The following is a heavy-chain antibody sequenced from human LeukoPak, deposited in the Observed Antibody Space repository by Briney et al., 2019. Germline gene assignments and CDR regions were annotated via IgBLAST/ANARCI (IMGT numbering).Heavy chain of an antibody. CDR3: ARDWADY. CDR1: GFTFSSYA. Sequence: LPGGSLRLSCAASGFTFSSYAMHWVRQAPGKGLEWVAVISYDGSNIYYTDSVKGRFTISRDKSKNTLYLQMNSLRAEDTAVYYCARDWADYWGQGTLVTVSS. J-gene: IGHJ4*02. D-gene: IGHD3-16*01. CDR2: ISYDGSNI. V-gene: IGHV3-30-3*01.